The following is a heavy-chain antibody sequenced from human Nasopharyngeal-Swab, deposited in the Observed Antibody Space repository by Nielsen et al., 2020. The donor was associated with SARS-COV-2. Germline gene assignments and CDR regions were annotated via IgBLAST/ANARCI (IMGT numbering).Heavy chain of an antibody. D-gene: IGHD3-10*01. CDR2: INHSGST. V-gene: IGHV4-34*01. CDR3: ARVDRPGITMVRGVIITPTSYYYYYMDV. Sequence: SETLSLTCAVYGGSFSGYYWSWIRQPPGKGLEWIGEINHSGSTNYNPSLESRVTISVDTSKNQFSLKLSSVTAADTAVYYCARVDRPGITMVRGVIITPTSYYYYYMDVWGKGTTVTVSS. J-gene: IGHJ6*03. CDR1: GGSFSGYY.